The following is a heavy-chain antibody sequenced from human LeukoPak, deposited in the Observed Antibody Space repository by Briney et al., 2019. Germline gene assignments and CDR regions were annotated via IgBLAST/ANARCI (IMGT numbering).Heavy chain of an antibody. CDR1: GFTFSSYG. V-gene: IGHV3-30*18. Sequence: PGRSLRLSCAASGFTFSSYGMHWVRQAPGKGLEWVAVISYDGSNKYYADSVKGRFTIPRDNSKNTLYLQMNSLRAEDTAVYYCAKTSSGRGAFDYWGQGTLVTVSS. J-gene: IGHJ4*02. D-gene: IGHD6-25*01. CDR2: ISYDGSNK. CDR3: AKTSSGRGAFDY.